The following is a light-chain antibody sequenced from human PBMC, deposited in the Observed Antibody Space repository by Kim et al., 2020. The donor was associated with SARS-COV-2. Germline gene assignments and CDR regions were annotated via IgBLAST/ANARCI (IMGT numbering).Light chain of an antibody. V-gene: IGKV4-1*01. CDR3: QQYYSTPYS. Sequence: RATINCKSRQSVLDSSNNKNYLAWYQQKPGQPPKLLIYWASTRESGVPDRFSGSGSGTDFTLTISSLQAEDVAVYYCQQYYSTPYSFGQGTKLEI. J-gene: IGKJ2*03. CDR1: QSVLDSSNNKNY. CDR2: WAS.